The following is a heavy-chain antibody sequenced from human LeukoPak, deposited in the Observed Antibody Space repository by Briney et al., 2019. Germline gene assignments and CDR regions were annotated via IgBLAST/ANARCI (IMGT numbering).Heavy chain of an antibody. D-gene: IGHD5-18*01. CDR3: AHRDTTMVRVDY. CDR1: GFTFRNAS. CDR2: IRSKTVGGTT. J-gene: IGHJ4*02. V-gene: IGHV3-15*05. Sequence: GGSLRLSCAASGFTFRNASMSWVRQAPGKGLEWVGRIRSKTVGGTTDYAAPVKGRFTISRDDSKSTLYLQMNSLTIEDTAVYFCAHRDTTMVRVDYWGQGTLVTVSS.